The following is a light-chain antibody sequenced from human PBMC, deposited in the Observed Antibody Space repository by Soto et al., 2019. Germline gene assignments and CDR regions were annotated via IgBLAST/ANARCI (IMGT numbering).Light chain of an antibody. CDR1: RSVSSRD. V-gene: IGKV3-20*01. Sequence: EIVLTQSPGTLSLSPGERATLSCRASRSVSSRDLAWYQQKPGQAPRLLIYGASSRATGIPDRFSGSGSGTDFTLTITRPEPEDFAVYPCHLSGYSPNTFGQGTKLQIK. J-gene: IGKJ2*01. CDR3: HLSGYSPNT. CDR2: GAS.